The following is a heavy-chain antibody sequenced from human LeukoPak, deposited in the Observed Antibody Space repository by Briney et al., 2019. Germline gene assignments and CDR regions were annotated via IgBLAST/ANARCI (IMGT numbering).Heavy chain of an antibody. Sequence: SETLSITCTVSGGSISNYFWSWIRQPPGKGLEWIGYIYYSGSTYYNPALKSRVTISVDTSKNQFSLKLSSVTAADTAVYYCARHFAVAAPFDYWGQGTLVTVSS. V-gene: IGHV4-59*08. CDR3: ARHFAVAAPFDY. CDR2: IYYSGST. CDR1: GGSISNYF. J-gene: IGHJ4*02. D-gene: IGHD6-19*01.